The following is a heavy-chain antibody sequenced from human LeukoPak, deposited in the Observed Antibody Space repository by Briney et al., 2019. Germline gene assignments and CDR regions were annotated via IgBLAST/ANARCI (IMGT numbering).Heavy chain of an antibody. CDR3: VSEESSGFIFYFDY. CDR2: ISGSGGST. V-gene: IGHV3-23*01. CDR1: GFTFSSYA. Sequence: GGSLRLSCAASGFTFSSYAMSWVRQAPGKGLEWVSAISGSGGSTYYADSVKGRFTISRDNAKNSLYLQMNSLSAEDTAVYYCVSEESSGFIFYFDYWGEGTVVAVSS. D-gene: IGHD3-9*01. J-gene: IGHJ4*02.